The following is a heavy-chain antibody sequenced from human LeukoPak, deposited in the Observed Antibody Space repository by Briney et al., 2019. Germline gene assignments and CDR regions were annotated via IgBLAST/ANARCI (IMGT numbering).Heavy chain of an antibody. D-gene: IGHD5-18*01. Sequence: PGGSLRLSCAACGFTVSSNYMSWVRQAPGKGLEWVSVIYSGGTTFYADSVKGRFTISGHSSENTLWLQMNSLRAEDTAVYYCAGGGYSYIWDYWGQGTLVTVSS. CDR1: GFTVSSNY. J-gene: IGHJ4*02. CDR2: IYSGGTT. V-gene: IGHV3-53*04. CDR3: AGGGYSYIWDY.